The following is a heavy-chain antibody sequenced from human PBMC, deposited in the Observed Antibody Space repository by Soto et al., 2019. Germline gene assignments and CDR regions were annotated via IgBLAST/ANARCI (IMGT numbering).Heavy chain of an antibody. J-gene: IGHJ4*02. CDR3: AKDLVSTTPLFDC. CDR2: ISYDGSNK. V-gene: IGHV3-30*18. Sequence: QVQLVESGGGVVQPGRSLRLSCAASGFTFSSYGMHWVRQAPGKGLEWVAVISYDGSNKYYADSVKGRFTISRDNSKNALYQQRNRLRAEDTAVYYCAKDLVSTTPLFDCWGQGTLVTVTS. D-gene: IGHD1-1*01. CDR1: GFTFSSYG.